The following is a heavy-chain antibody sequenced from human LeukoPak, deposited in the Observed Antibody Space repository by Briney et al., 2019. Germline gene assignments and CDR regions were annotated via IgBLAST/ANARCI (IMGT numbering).Heavy chain of an antibody. CDR2: ISDNGGST. CDR3: AAWWLRGY. Sequence: GGSLRLSCAASGFTFSNYDMNWVRQAPGKGLEWVSHISDNGGSTDYADSVKGRFTISRDNAKNSLYLQMNNLRVEDTAVYYCAAWWLRGYWGQGTLVTVSS. J-gene: IGHJ4*02. D-gene: IGHD2-15*01. CDR1: GFTFSNYD. V-gene: IGHV3-23*01.